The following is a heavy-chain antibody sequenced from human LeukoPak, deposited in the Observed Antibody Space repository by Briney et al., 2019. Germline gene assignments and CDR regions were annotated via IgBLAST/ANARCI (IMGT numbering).Heavy chain of an antibody. V-gene: IGHV1-2*02. J-gene: IGHJ4*02. CDR1: GYTFTGYY. CDR3: ARVPGPYTTSRFDY. D-gene: IGHD2-2*02. CDR2: IDPNSGGT. Sequence: ASVRVSCKTSGYTFTGYYLHWVRQAPGQGPEWMGRIDPNSGGTNYAQKCQGRVTVTRDTSNSTVYMELSGLRSDDTAVYYCARVPGPYTTSRFDYWGQGTLVTVSS.